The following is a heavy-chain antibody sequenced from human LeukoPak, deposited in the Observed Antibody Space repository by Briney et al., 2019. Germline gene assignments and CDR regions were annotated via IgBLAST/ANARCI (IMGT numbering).Heavy chain of an antibody. CDR3: AKSSYSGSYYAFDY. Sequence: GGSLRLSCAASGFTFSSYSMNWVRQAPGKGLEWVSYISSSSSTIYYADSVRGRFTISRDNAKNSLYLQMNTLRAEDTAVYYCAKSSYSGSYYAFDYWGQGTLVTVSS. V-gene: IGHV3-48*01. J-gene: IGHJ4*02. CDR2: ISSSSSTI. D-gene: IGHD1-26*01. CDR1: GFTFSSYS.